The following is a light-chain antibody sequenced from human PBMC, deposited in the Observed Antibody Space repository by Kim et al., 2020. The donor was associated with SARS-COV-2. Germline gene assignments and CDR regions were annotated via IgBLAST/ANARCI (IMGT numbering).Light chain of an antibody. V-gene: IGKV1-17*02. CDR1: LDVGAR. Sequence: ASVGDRVTITCRASLDVGARLGLYQERPGKAPQRLIYAASSLQSGVPSRFSGGGSGTVFTFTINNMQPEDSATYYCLQHDRHPLTFGQGTKVDIK. CDR2: AAS. J-gene: IGKJ1*01. CDR3: LQHDRHPLT.